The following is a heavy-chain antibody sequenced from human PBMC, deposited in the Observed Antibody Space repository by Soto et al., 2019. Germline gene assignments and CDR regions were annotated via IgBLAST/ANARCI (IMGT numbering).Heavy chain of an antibody. D-gene: IGHD5-18*01. CDR2: ISSSGDDI. CDR3: AGPEYRYGYGSDY. Sequence: EAQLVESGGGLVKPGGSLRLSCAGSGFTFSSDSMNWVRQAPGKGLEWVSSISSSGDDIHYADSVKDRFTISRDNANKLLYLQMNSLRAEDTAVDYCAGPEYRYGYGSDYWGQGTLVTVSS. V-gene: IGHV3-21*01. CDR1: GFTFSSDS. J-gene: IGHJ4*02.